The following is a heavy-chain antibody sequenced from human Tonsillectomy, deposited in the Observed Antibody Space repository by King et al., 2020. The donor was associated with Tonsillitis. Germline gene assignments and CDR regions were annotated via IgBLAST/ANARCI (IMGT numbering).Heavy chain of an antibody. CDR1: GFNFGDYS. V-gene: IGHV3-43*02. Sequence: VQLVESGGDVVPPGGSLRISCAASGFNFGDYSMHWVRQAPGKGLEWVFLISEDGGRTYYADSVKGRFTISRDNSKNSLFLQMTSLRSDDTAFYYCAKVASTGHFDPWGQGTLVTVSS. D-gene: IGHD5/OR15-5a*01. J-gene: IGHJ5*02. CDR3: AKVASTGHFDP. CDR2: ISEDGGRT.